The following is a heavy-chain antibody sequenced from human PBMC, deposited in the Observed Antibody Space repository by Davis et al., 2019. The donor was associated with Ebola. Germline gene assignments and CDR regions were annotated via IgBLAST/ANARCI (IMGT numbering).Heavy chain of an antibody. Sequence: SETLSLTCSVSGGSISSSGYYWGWIRQPPGKGLEWIGTIYYSGSTYYNPSLKSRVAMSVDTSRNQFSLKLTSVTAADTAVYYCARAGTYPYYYYYMDVWGKGTTVTVSS. V-gene: IGHV4-39*07. CDR3: ARAGTYPYYYYYMDV. D-gene: IGHD1-7*01. CDR2: IYYSGST. CDR1: GGSISSSGYY. J-gene: IGHJ6*03.